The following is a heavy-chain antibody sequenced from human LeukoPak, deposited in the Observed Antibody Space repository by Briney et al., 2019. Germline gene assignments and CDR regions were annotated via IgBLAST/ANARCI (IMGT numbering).Heavy chain of an antibody. D-gene: IGHD3-10*01. J-gene: IGHJ4*02. CDR1: GITLSNYG. CDR3: AKRGIVIRAVIIVGFHKEAYYFDY. CDR2: VSDSGGST. V-gene: IGHV3-23*01. Sequence: GGSLRLSCAVSGITLSNYGMSWVRQAPGKGLEWVAGVSDSGGSTNYADSVKGRFTISRDNPKNTLYLQMNSLRAEDTAVYFCAKRGIVIRAVIIVGFHKEAYYFDYWGQGALVTVSS.